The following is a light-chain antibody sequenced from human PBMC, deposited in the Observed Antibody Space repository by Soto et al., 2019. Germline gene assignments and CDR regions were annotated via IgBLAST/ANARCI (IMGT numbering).Light chain of an antibody. CDR1: QDIVAY. J-gene: IGKJ5*01. CDR2: AAS. V-gene: IGKV1D-12*01. CDR3: QQAYSFPIT. Sequence: DIQLIQSTSFLSDSVGYRVTITCRASQDIVAYLAWYQHKPGRAPELLIRAASTLQSGVPSRFSGSGSGTDFTLTINSLQPEDFATYYCQQAYSFPITFGQGTRLEI.